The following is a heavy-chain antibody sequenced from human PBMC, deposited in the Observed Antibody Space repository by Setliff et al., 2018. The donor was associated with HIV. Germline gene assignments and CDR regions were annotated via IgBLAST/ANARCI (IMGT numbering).Heavy chain of an antibody. CDR1: GGSVSSGSYY. Sequence: PSETLSLTCTVSGGSVSSGSYYWSWIRQPPGKGLEWIGYIYYSGSTKHNPSLKSRVTISLDTSKNQFSLKLTSVTAADTAVYYCARYSLRGYTLTGPYWGQGTLVTVSS. CDR3: ARYSLRGYTLTGPY. J-gene: IGHJ4*02. D-gene: IGHD6-25*01. CDR2: IYYSGST. V-gene: IGHV4-61*01.